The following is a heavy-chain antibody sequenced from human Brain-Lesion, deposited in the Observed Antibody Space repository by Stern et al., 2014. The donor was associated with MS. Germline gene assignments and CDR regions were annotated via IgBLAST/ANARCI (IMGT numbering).Heavy chain of an antibody. CDR2: INPNTGGT. D-gene: IGHD3-3*01. CDR1: GYIFTGYY. J-gene: IGHJ6*02. V-gene: IGHV1-2*02. Sequence: VQLLESGAEVKKPGASVKVSCKTSGYIFTGYYIHWVRQAPGKGLEWMAWINPNTGGTKYAQKFQGRVPMSRDTSISTAYVELSSLTSDDTAVYYCARDQRGITIFGVVTDYYYLGMDVWGQGTTVTVSS. CDR3: ARDQRGITIFGVVTDYYYLGMDV.